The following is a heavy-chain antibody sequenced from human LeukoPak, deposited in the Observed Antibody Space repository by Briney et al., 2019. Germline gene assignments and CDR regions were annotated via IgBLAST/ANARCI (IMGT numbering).Heavy chain of an antibody. CDR2: ISYDGSNK. CDR1: GFTFSSYG. CDR3: AKERASRDDY. J-gene: IGHJ4*02. Sequence: SGGSLRLSCAASGFTFSSYGMHWVRQAPGKGLEWVAVISYDGSNKYYADSVKGRFTISRDNSKNTLYLQMISLRAEDTAVYYCAKERASRDDYWGQGTLVTVSS. V-gene: IGHV3-30*18.